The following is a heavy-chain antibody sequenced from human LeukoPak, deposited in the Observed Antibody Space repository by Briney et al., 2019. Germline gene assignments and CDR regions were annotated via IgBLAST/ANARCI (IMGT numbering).Heavy chain of an antibody. CDR1: GFTLSGTW. CDR3: ARDPYSSSSFDY. CDR2: ISSSSSYI. V-gene: IGHV3-21*01. J-gene: IGHJ4*02. Sequence: PGGSLRLSCVASGFTLSGTWMTWVRQAPGKGLEWVSSISSSSSYIYYADSVKGRFTISRDNAKNSLYLQMNSLRAEDTAVYYCARDPYSSSSFDYWGQGTLVTVSS. D-gene: IGHD6-13*01.